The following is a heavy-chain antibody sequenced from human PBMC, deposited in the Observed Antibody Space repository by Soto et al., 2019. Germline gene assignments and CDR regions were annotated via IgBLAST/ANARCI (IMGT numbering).Heavy chain of an antibody. CDR3: ARGLRELDV. CDR2: ISAYNGNT. J-gene: IGHJ6*02. V-gene: IGHV1-18*01. Sequence: GASVKVSCKASGYTFTSYGISWVRQAPGQGLEWMGWISAYNGNTNYAQKLQGRVTMTTDTSTSTAYMDLQMNSLRADDTAVYYCARGLRELDVWGQGTTVTVSS. CDR1: GYTFTSYG.